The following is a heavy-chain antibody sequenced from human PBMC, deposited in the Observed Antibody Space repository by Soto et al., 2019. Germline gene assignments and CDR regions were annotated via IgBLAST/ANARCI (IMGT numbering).Heavy chain of an antibody. CDR1: GYTFTGYY. CDR3: ARGAVTTRPYYYYDGMDV. J-gene: IGHJ6*02. Sequence: QVQLVQSGAEVKKPGASVKVSCKASGYTFTGYYMHWVRQAPGQGLEWMGWINPNSGGTNYAQKCQGWVTMTRDTSISTAYMELSRLRSDDTAVYYCARGAVTTRPYYYYDGMDVWGQGTTVTVSS. D-gene: IGHD4-17*01. V-gene: IGHV1-2*04. CDR2: INPNSGGT.